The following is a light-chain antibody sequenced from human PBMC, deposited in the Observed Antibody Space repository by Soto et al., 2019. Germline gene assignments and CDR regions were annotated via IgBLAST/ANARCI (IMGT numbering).Light chain of an antibody. CDR2: DAS. CDR1: HDITSF. J-gene: IGKJ3*01. Sequence: DIQMTQSPSSLSASVGDRVTITCQASHDITSFLNWYQHKPGRAPKLLIYDASILEAGIPTRFSRSGSGTHYTFAISNLQPKDVATYYCQHCDYLPIFGPGTTVDFK. V-gene: IGKV1-33*01. CDR3: QHCDYLPI.